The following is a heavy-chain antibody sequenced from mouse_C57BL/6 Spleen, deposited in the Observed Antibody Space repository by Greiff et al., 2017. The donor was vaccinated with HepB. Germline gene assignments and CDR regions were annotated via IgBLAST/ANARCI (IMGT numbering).Heavy chain of an antibody. CDR1: GYAFSSSW. CDR2: FYPGDGDT. D-gene: IGHD1-1*01. J-gene: IGHJ2*01. CDR3: ARSDYYGSSLYYFDY. Sequence: QVQLKESGPELVKPGASVKISCKASGYAFSSSWMNWVKQRPGKGLEWIGRFYPGDGDTNYNGKFKGKATLTADKSSSTAFIQLSSLTSEDSAVYFCARSDYYGSSLYYFDYWGQGTTLTVSS. V-gene: IGHV1-82*01.